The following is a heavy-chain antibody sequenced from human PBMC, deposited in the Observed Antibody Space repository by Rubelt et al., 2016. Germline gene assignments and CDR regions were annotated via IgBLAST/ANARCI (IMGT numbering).Heavy chain of an antibody. J-gene: IGHJ4*02. CDR2: IRGYNGNT. D-gene: IGHD3-3*01. Sequence: QVQLVQSGAEVKKPGASVQVSCKASGYTFNSYGISWVRQAPGQGLEWMGWIRGYNGNTNDAEKFQGRVTMTTDTSPRTVYLDLGSLGSEDTAVYYRARGVTQTLFGLDDWGQGTLVTVSS. V-gene: IGHV1-18*01. CDR1: GYTFNSYG. CDR3: ARGVTQTLFGLDD.